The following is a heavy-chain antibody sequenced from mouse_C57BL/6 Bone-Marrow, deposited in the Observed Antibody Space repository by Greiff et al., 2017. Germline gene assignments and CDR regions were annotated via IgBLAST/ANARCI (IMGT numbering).Heavy chain of an antibody. CDR3: ARLGSYDAMDY. V-gene: IGHV1-69*01. CDR1: GYTFTSYW. CDR2: IDPSDSYT. D-gene: IGHD1-1*02. Sequence: QVQLQQPGAELVMPGASVKLSCKASGYTFTSYWMHWVKQRPGQGLEWIGEIDPSDSYTNYNQKFKGKSTLTVDKSSSTAYMQLSSLTSEDSAVYYCARLGSYDAMDYWGQGTSVTVSS. J-gene: IGHJ4*01.